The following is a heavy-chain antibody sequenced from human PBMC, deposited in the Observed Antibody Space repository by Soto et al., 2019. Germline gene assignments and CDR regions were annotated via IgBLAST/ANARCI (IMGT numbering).Heavy chain of an antibody. CDR1: KFIFNNTW. CDR3: TTDRTLILSFGDLSPERFYYHGMDV. Sequence: EVQLVESGGDLVKPGGSLRVSCAASKFIFNNTWMNWVRQAPGKGLEWVGRIKSISDGGTTDYAAPVKGRFTISRDESTNTLYLQMSSLKTGDTDVYYCTTDRTLILSFGDLSPERFYYHGMDVWGQGTTVIVSS. D-gene: IGHD3-10*01. J-gene: IGHJ6*02. V-gene: IGHV3-15*01. CDR2: IKSISDGGTT.